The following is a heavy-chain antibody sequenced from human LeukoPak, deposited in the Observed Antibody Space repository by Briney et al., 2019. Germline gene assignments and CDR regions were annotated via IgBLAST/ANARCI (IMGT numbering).Heavy chain of an antibody. V-gene: IGHV3-30*02. CDR3: AKDRYCSGGSCYQKFDY. CDR2: IRYDGSNK. D-gene: IGHD2-15*01. Sequence: GGSLRLSCAASGFTFSSYGMHWVRQAPGKGLEWVAFIRYDGSNKYYADSVKGRFTISRDNSKNTLYLQMNSLRAEDTAVYYCAKDRYCSGGSCYQKFDYWGQGTLVTVSP. J-gene: IGHJ4*02. CDR1: GFTFSSYG.